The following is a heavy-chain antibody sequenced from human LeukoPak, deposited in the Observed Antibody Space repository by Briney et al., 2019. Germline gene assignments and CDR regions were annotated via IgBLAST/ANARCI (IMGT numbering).Heavy chain of an antibody. CDR3: ARDMGYCSSSNCYTYYLDY. J-gene: IGHJ4*02. Sequence: PGGSLRLSCAASGFTFSSYEMNWVRQAPGKGLEWVSYISSSGSTIYYADSVKGRFTISRDNAKNSLYLQMNSLRAEDTAVYYCARDMGYCSSSNCYTYYLDYWGQGTLVTVSS. V-gene: IGHV3-48*03. D-gene: IGHD2-2*01. CDR1: GFTFSSYE. CDR2: ISSSGSTI.